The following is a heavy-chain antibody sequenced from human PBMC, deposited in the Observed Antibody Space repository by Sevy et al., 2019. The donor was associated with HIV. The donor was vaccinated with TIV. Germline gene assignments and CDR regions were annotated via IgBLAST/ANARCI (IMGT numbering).Heavy chain of an antibody. J-gene: IGHJ4*02. CDR3: AREGCTQPHDY. Sequence: GGSLRLSCAASGFTFSIYTMSWVRQAPGKGLEWVSTFCFGGSKIYYDDSVKGRFTISRENSRNTVYLQMNSLRADDTAVYYCAREGCTQPHDYWGQGTLVTVSS. CDR1: GFTFSIYT. CDR2: FCFGGSKI. V-gene: IGHV3-23*01. D-gene: IGHD2-8*01.